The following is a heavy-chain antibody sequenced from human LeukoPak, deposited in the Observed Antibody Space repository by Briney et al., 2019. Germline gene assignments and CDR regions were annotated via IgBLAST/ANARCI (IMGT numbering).Heavy chain of an antibody. Sequence: SQTISLTCAISGDSFSTKSATWTWLRQSPSRGLEWLGRTYFRSKWYNDYAVSMKSRITINPATSKKQFSLQVNSVTPEDTTVYYCARIVGASWFDSWGQGTLVTVSS. J-gene: IGHJ5*01. V-gene: IGHV6-1*01. CDR2: TYFRSKWYN. CDR3: ARIVGASWFDS. D-gene: IGHD1-26*01. CDR1: GDSFSTKSAT.